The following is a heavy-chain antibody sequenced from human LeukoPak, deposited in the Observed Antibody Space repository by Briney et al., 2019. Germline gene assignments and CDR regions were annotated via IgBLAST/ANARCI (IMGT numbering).Heavy chain of an antibody. CDR2: ISGSGGST. CDR3: AKAVAGTRDY. CDR1: GFTFSSYA. Sequence: PGGSLRLSCAASGFTFSSYAMSWVRQAPGEGLEWVSAISGSGGSTYYADSVKGRFTISRDNSKNALYLQMNSLRAEDTAVYYCAKAVAGTRDYWGQGTLVTVSS. D-gene: IGHD6-19*01. J-gene: IGHJ4*02. V-gene: IGHV3-23*01.